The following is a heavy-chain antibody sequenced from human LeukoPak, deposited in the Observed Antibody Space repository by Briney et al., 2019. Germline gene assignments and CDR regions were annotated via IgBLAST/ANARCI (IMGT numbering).Heavy chain of an antibody. D-gene: IGHD3-10*01. CDR2: IYYSGST. J-gene: IGHJ4*02. CDR1: GGSISSGDYY. V-gene: IGHV4-30-4*08. CDR3: ARSFHVTMVRGVIDYFDY. Sequence: SSETLSLTCTVSGGSISSGDYYWSWIRQPPGEGLEWIGYIYYSGSTYYNPSLKSRVTISVDTSKNQFSLKLSSVTAADTAVYYCARSFHVTMVRGVIDYFDYWGQGTLVTVSS.